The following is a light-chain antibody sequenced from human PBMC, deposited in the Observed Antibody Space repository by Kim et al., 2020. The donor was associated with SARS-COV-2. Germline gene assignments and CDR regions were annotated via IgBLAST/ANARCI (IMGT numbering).Light chain of an antibody. CDR2: GAS. V-gene: IGKV3-20*01. CDR1: QSVSSSY. Sequence: EIVLTQSPGTLSLSPGERATLSCRASQSVSSSYLAWYQQKPGQAPRLLIYGASSRATGIPDRFSGSGSGTDFTLTISRLEPEDFAVYYCQLYGSSPYTFGQGTKLE. J-gene: IGKJ2*01. CDR3: QLYGSSPYT.